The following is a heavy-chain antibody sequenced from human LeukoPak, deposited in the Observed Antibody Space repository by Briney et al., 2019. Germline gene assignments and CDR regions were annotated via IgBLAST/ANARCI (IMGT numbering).Heavy chain of an antibody. V-gene: IGHV4-34*01. Sequence: SETLSLTCAVYGGSFSGYYWSWIRQPPGKGLEWIGEINHSGSTNYNPSLKSRVTISVDTSKNQFSLKLSSVTAADTAVYYRARRTLYRDYWGQGTLVTVSS. CDR2: INHSGST. J-gene: IGHJ4*02. CDR1: GGSFSGYY. D-gene: IGHD2/OR15-2a*01. CDR3: ARRTLYRDY.